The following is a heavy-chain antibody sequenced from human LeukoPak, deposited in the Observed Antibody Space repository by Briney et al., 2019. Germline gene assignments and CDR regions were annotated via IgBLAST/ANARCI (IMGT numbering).Heavy chain of an antibody. CDR3: ARVDYGDYVGAFDI. CDR2: IKQDGSEK. CDR1: GFTFSSYW. V-gene: IGHV3-7*04. J-gene: IGHJ3*02. Sequence: GESLKISXAASGFTFSSYWMSWVRQAPGKGLEWVANIKQDGSEKYYVDSVKGRFTISRDNAKNSLYLQMNSLRAEDTAVYYCARVDYGDYVGAFDIWGQGTMVTVSS. D-gene: IGHD4-17*01.